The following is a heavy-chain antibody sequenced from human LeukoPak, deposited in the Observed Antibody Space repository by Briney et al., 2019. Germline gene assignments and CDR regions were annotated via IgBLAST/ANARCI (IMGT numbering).Heavy chain of an antibody. CDR3: ATDGSGYFVKGYYFDY. Sequence: ASVKVSCKASGYTFTSYYMHWVRQAPGQGLEWMGIINPSGGSTSYAQKFQGRVTMTRDTSTSTVYMELSSLKASDTAMYYCATDGSGYFVKGYYFDYWGQGTLVTVSS. CDR2: INPSGGST. CDR1: GYTFTSYY. V-gene: IGHV1-46*01. J-gene: IGHJ4*02. D-gene: IGHD5-12*01.